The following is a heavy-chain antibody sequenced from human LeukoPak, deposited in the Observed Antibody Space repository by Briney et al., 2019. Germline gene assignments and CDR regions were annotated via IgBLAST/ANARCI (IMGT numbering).Heavy chain of an antibody. J-gene: IGHJ6*03. D-gene: IGHD3-10*01. CDR1: GGSISSGSYY. CDR3: ARGRSSTYYYYYMDV. CDR2: IYTSGST. Sequence: PSETLSLTCTVSGGSISSGSYYWSWIRQPAGKGLEWIGRIYTSGSTNYNPSLKSRVTISVDTSKNQFSLKLSSVTAADTAVYYCARGRSSTYYYYYMDVWGKGTTVTVSS. V-gene: IGHV4-61*02.